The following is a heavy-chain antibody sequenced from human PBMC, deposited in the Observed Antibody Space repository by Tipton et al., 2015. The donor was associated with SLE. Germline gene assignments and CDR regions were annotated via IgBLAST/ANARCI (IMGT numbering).Heavy chain of an antibody. CDR3: ARAGDRRDGYNFALTY. V-gene: IGHV4-61*01. J-gene: IGHJ4*02. Sequence: GEALNSYSYYWSWIRQPPGKGLEWIGYIYHSGITNYNPSLKSRVTISVDTSKYQFSLTLSSVTAADTAVYYCARAGDRRDGYNFALTYWGQGTLVTVSS. CDR1: GEALNSYSYY. CDR2: IYHSGIT. D-gene: IGHD5-24*01.